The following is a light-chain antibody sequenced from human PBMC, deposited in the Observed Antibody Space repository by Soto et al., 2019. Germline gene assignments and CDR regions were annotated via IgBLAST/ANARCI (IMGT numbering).Light chain of an antibody. V-gene: IGKV3-20*01. CDR1: QSVSSSF. J-gene: IGKJ4*01. Sequence: EVVLTQSPATLSLSPGERATLSCRARQSVSSSFLAWYQQKPGQAPRLLIFGASSRATGIPDRFSGSGSGTDFTLTISRLEPEDFAVYYCQQYGSSPPLTFGGGTKVDIK. CDR2: GAS. CDR3: QQYGSSPPLT.